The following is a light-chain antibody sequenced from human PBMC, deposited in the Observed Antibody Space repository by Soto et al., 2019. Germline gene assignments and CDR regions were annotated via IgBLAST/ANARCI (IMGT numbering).Light chain of an antibody. V-gene: IGLV2-14*01. Sequence: QSVLTQPASVSGSPGQSITISCTGTSIDVGGYNYVSWYQQHPGKAPRLMIYDVGNRPSGVSNRFSGSKSGNTASLTISGLQAEDEADYYCSSFTGSSTLFGGGTQLTVL. CDR1: SIDVGGYNY. CDR3: SSFTGSSTL. J-gene: IGLJ2*01. CDR2: DVG.